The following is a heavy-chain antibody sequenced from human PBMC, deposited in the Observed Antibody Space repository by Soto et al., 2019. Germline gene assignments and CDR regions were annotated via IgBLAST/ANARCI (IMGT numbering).Heavy chain of an antibody. CDR3: ARVPDR. D-gene: IGHD2-2*01. CDR1: GGSISSYY. J-gene: IGHJ5*02. Sequence: SETLSLTCTVSGGSISSYYWSWIRQPPGKGLEWIGYIYYTGTTTYNPSIKSRVTISVDSSKNQFSLNLTSVSAADTAVYYCARVPDRWGQGTLVTVSS. V-gene: IGHV4-59*08. CDR2: IYYTGTT.